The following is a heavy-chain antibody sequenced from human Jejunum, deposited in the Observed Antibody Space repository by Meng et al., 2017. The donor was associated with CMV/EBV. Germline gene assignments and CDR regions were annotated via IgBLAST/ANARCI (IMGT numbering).Heavy chain of an antibody. CDR3: AKLGTGDDDY. Sequence: SCAASGCTFSSYGMHWVRQAPGKGLEWVAVIWYDGSNKYYADSVKGRFTISRDNSKNTLYLQMNSLRAEDTAVYYCAKLGTGDDDYWGQGTLVTVSS. V-gene: IGHV3-33*06. CDR1: GCTFSSYG. J-gene: IGHJ4*02. CDR2: IWYDGSNK. D-gene: IGHD7-27*01.